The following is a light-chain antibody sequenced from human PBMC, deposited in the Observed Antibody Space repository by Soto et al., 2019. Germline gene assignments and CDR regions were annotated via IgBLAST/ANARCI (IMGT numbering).Light chain of an antibody. Sequence: EIVMTQSPDSLAVSLGERATINCKSSQSLLYSPNNKNYLAWFQQKPGQAPNLLIYWASIRESGVPDRFSGSGSGTXXXXXXXSLQAEDVAVYYCQQYADTPFTFGPGTKVDIK. CDR2: WAS. CDR3: QQYADTPFT. J-gene: IGKJ3*01. V-gene: IGKV4-1*01. CDR1: QSLLYSPNNKNY.